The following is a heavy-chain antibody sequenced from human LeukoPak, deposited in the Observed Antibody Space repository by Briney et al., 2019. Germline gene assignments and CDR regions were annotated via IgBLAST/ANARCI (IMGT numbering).Heavy chain of an antibody. CDR2: MSYDGNNN. D-gene: IGHD6-25*01. CDR1: GFTVSSYA. J-gene: IGHJ4*02. Sequence: TGGSLRLSCAASGFTVSSYAMSWVRQAPGKGLEWVAVMSYDGNNNYYADSVKGRFTLSRDSSKSTLYLQMDSLRPEDTAVYYCTREWGTAADYWGQGTLVTVSS. CDR3: TREWGTAADY. V-gene: IGHV3-30-3*01.